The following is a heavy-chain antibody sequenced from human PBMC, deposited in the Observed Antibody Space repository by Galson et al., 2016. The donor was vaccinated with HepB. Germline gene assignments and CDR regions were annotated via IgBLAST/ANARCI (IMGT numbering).Heavy chain of an antibody. CDR1: GFTFTSAW. D-gene: IGHD6-6*01. J-gene: IGHJ6*02. CDR3: ATESSSIGWYYAYHYALDV. CDR2: IKSKDDGETT. V-gene: IGHV3-15*01. Sequence: SLRLSCAASGFTFTSAWMTWVRQGPGKGLEWVGQIKSKDDGETTDYAAPVKGRFTISRDDSKNTVYLQMTRLTTEDTAVYYCATESSSIGWYYAYHYALDVWGQGTRSPSP.